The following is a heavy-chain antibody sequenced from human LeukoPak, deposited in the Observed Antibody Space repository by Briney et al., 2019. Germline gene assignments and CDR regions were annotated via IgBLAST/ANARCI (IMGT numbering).Heavy chain of an antibody. CDR3: ARELGGSYYGYDY. J-gene: IGHJ4*02. Sequence: GGSLRLSCAGSGFTFSVYNMFWVRQAPGTGLEWVSSISSSGSYKYYADSVEGRFTISRDNAKKSLFLQMNSLRAEDTAVYYCARELGGSYYGYDYWGQGTLVTVSS. V-gene: IGHV3-21*01. D-gene: IGHD1-26*01. CDR1: GFTFSVYN. CDR2: ISSSGSYK.